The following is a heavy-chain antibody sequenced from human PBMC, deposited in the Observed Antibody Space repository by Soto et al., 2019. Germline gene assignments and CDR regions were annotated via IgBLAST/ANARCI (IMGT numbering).Heavy chain of an antibody. Sequence: GGSLRLSCAASGFTFSSYGMHWVRQAPGKGLEWVAVIWYDGSNKYYADSVKGRFTISRDNSKNTLYLQMNSLRAEDTAVYYCARDRDYGDYAYYYGMDVWGQGTTVPVSS. CDR1: GFTFSSYG. CDR2: IWYDGSNK. J-gene: IGHJ6*02. V-gene: IGHV3-33*01. CDR3: ARDRDYGDYAYYYGMDV. D-gene: IGHD4-17*01.